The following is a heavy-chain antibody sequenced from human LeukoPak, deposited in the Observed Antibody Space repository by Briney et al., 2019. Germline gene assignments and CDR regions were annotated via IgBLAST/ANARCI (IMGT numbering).Heavy chain of an antibody. V-gene: IGHV4-38-2*01. J-gene: IGHJ4*02. CDR2: IYHSGST. CDR1: GYSISSGYY. CDR3: ARQGIAARIYFDY. D-gene: IGHD6-6*01. Sequence: PSETLSLTCAVSGYSISSGYYWGWIRQPPGKGLEWIGSIYHSGSTYYNPSLKSRVTISVDTSKNQFSLKLSSVTAADTAAYYCARQGIAARIYFDYWGQGTLVTVSS.